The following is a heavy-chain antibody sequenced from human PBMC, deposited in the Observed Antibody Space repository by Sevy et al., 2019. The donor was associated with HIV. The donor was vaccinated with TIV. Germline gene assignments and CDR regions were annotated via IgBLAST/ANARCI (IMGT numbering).Heavy chain of an antibody. D-gene: IGHD6-19*01. Sequence: SETLSLTCTVSGASISDSGYYWGWIRQPPGKGLEWIASINYSGNTFYNPSLKSRVTISADMSKNQFSVQLNSVTAAETARYYCVGPMLTYRSGWNYYDYWGQGTVVTVSS. J-gene: IGHJ4*02. CDR3: VGPMLTYRSGWNYYDY. V-gene: IGHV4-39*01. CDR1: GASISDSGYY. CDR2: INYSGNT.